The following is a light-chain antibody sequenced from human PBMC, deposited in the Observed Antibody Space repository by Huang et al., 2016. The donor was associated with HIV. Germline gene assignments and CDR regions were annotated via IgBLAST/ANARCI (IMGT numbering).Light chain of an antibody. J-gene: IGKJ1*01. CDR1: QSISDS. V-gene: IGKV1-5*03. CDR2: KAS. CDR3: QQYKTNPWT. Sequence: DIQMTQSPSTLSASVGDRVTITCRATQSISDSLAWYQQKQGKAPKLLIYKASNLQTGVPSRFSGSGSGTEFTLTISSLQPDDFATYCCQQYKTNPWTFGQGTKVEIK.